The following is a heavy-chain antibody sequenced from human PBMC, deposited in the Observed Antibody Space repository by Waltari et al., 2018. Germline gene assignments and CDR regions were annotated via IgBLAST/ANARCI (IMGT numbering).Heavy chain of an antibody. CDR2: IKQDGSEK. Sequence: EVQVLESGGGLVQPGGSLRLSCAASGFTFSSYWMSWVRQAPGKGLEWVANIKQDGSEKYYVDSVKCRFTISRDNAKNSLYLQMNSLRAEDTAVYYCASSLHSSPSDYWGQGTLVTVSS. V-gene: IGHV3-7*01. J-gene: IGHJ4*02. D-gene: IGHD6-13*01. CDR1: GFTFSSYW. CDR3: ASSLHSSPSDY.